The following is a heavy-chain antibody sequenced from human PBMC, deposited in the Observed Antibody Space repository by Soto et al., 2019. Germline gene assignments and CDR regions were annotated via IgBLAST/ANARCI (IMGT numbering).Heavy chain of an antibody. CDR1: GGSISTGGYY. J-gene: IGHJ4*02. CDR2: IDGSGYT. D-gene: IGHD3-3*01. CDR3: ARKQAGFFYGIDY. V-gene: IGHV4-31*02. Sequence: PSETLSLTXTVSGGSISTGGYYWSWIRQYPGKGLEWLGYIDGSGYTFYNPSLQSRLTLSMDTSKNQFSLNLSSATAADTAVYFCARKQAGFFYGIDYWGQGTLVTVSS.